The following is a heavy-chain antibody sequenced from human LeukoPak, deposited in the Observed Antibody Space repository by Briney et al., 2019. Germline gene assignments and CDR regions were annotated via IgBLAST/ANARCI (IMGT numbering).Heavy chain of an antibody. V-gene: IGHV3-NL1*01. CDR1: GFTFSSYG. CDR3: AREDSSGLDY. Sequence: GSLRLSCAASGFTFSSYGMHWVRQAPGKGPEWVAVIYSGGSTYYADSVKGRFTISRDNSKNTLYLQMNSLRAEDTAVYYCAREDSSGLDYWGQGTLVTVSS. J-gene: IGHJ4*02. D-gene: IGHD3-22*01. CDR2: IYSGGST.